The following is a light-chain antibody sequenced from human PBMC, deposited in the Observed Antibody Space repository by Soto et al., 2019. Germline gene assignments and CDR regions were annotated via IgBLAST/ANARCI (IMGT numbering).Light chain of an antibody. CDR3: KQAIHFPLA. V-gene: IGKV1-12*01. J-gene: IGKJ4*01. CDR2: AAS. Sequence: DIQMTQSPSSVSASVGDSVTITCRASQGIDNWLAWYQQKPGMAPKLLISAASNWESGVPTRFSGSGSGTDFTLTINSLQPEDFATYLCKQAIHFPLAFGGGTKVEI. CDR1: QGIDNW.